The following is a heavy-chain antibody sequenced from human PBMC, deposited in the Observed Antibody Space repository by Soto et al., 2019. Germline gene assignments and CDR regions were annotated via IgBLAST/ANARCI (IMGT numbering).Heavy chain of an antibody. J-gene: IGHJ4*02. CDR3: ARDLKLGQHLYFFDH. V-gene: IGHV3-11*06. D-gene: IGHD6-13*01. Sequence: QVQLVESGGGLVKPGGSLRLSCAASGFTFTDYYVSWIRQAPGKGLEWLAYISVSYAYTNYADSVKGRFTISRDNAKRSVYLQMDSLRADDTAVYYCARDLKLGQHLYFFDHWGQGTLVTVSS. CDR1: GFTFTDYY. CDR2: ISVSYAYT.